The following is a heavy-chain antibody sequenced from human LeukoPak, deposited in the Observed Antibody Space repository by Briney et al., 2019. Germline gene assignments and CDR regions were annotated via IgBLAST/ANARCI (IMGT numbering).Heavy chain of an antibody. CDR2: ISSSSSYI. J-gene: IGHJ4*02. Sequence: GGSLRLSCAASGFTFSSYSMNWVRQAPGKALEWVSSISSSSSYIYYADSVKGRFTISRDNAKNSLYLQMNSLRAEDTAVYYCARGDDFEGFDYWGQGTLVTVFS. D-gene: IGHD3-3*01. CDR1: GFTFSSYS. V-gene: IGHV3-21*01. CDR3: ARGDDFEGFDY.